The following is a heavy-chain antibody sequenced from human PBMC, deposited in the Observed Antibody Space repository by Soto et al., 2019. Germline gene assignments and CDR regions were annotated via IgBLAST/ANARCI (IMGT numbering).Heavy chain of an antibody. D-gene: IGHD1-26*01. Sequence: WWSLRLSCSASVFTFSNAWMSWVRQAPGKGLEWVGRIKSKTDGGTTDYAAPVKGRFTISRDDSKNTLYLQMNSLKTEDTAVYYCTTDSGSYDNWFDPWGQGTLVTVSS. V-gene: IGHV3-15*01. CDR2: IKSKTDGGTT. CDR1: VFTFSNAW. CDR3: TTDSGSYDNWFDP. J-gene: IGHJ5*02.